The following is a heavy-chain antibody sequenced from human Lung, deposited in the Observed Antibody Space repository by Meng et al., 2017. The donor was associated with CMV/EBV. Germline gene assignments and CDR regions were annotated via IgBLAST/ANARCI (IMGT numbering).Heavy chain of an antibody. CDR1: FRSDV. CDR2: ISSEGGSK. D-gene: IGHD3-3*01. Sequence: FRSDVMLWVRQARGKRLVWGSRISSEGGSKCYSDSVKGRFTISRDNDKNTLYLQIHRLRAADTAVYYCARGMFWYYDFWSGYSHFDYWGQGTLVTVSS. V-gene: IGHV3-74*01. CDR3: ARGMFWYYDFWSGYSHFDY. J-gene: IGHJ4*02.